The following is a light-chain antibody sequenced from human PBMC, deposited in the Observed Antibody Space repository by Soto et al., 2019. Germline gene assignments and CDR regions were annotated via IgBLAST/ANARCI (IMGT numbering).Light chain of an antibody. J-gene: IGLJ2*01. CDR2: EDD. CDR1: SGSIASNY. V-gene: IGLV6-57*04. CDR3: QSFDSSNSVL. Sequence: VTQPHSVSESPGKTVTISCTHTSGSIASNYVQWYQQRPGSAPTTVIYEDDQRPSGVPDRFSGSIDASSDSASLTISGLKTEDEAVYYCQSFDSSNSVLFGGGTKVTVL.